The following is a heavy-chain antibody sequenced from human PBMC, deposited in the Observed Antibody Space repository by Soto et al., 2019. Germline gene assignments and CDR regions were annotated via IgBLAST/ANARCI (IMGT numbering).Heavy chain of an antibody. CDR2: ISGSGGRT. V-gene: IGHV3-23*01. D-gene: IGHD3-10*01. J-gene: IGHJ4*02. Sequence: PGGALRLSCAASGFTFSSYAMSWVSQAPGKGLEWDSAISGSGGRTYYADSVKGRFTISRDNSKNTLYLQMNSVRAEDTAVYYCAKEKVSVRGNFDYWGQGTLVTVSS. CDR3: AKEKVSVRGNFDY. CDR1: GFTFSSYA.